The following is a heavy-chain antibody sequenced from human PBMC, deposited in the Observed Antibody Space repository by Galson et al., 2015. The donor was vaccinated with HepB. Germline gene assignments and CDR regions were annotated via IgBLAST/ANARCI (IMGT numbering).Heavy chain of an antibody. CDR3: ARLGGSSWYLYYYYGMDV. CDR1: GYSFTSYW. V-gene: IGHV5-51*01. Sequence: QSGAEVKKPGESLKISCKGSGYSFTSYWIGWVRQMPGKGLEWMGIIYPGDSDTRYSPSFQGQVTISADKSISTAYLQWSSLKASDTAMYYCARLGGSSWYLYYYYGMDVWGQGTTVTVSS. J-gene: IGHJ6*02. D-gene: IGHD6-13*01. CDR2: IYPGDSDT.